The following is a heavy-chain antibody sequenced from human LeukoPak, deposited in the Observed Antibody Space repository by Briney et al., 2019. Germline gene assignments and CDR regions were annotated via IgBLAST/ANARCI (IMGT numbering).Heavy chain of an antibody. CDR2: IIPIFGIA. J-gene: IGHJ1*01. CDR3: ARSMGITGTTGYFQH. Sequence: ASVKVSCKASGGTFSSYAISWVRQAPGQGLEWMGRIIPIFGIANYAQKFQGRVTITADKSTSTAYMELSSLRSEDTAVYYRARSMGITGTTGYFQHWGQGTLVTVSS. CDR1: GGTFSSYA. D-gene: IGHD1-7*01. V-gene: IGHV1-69*04.